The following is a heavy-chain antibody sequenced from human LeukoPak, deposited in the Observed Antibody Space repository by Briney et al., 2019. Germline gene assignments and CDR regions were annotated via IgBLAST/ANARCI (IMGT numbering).Heavy chain of an antibody. CDR3: TKDVGPTYDWFDP. CDR1: RVTFSSYG. V-gene: IGHV3-23*01. Sequence: GGTLRLSCAASRVTFSSYGMSWFRQPPGKGLEWVSTISAGGVNTHYAASAKGRFTVSRDNSKSTVHLQMNSLRAEDTAVYYCTKDVGPTYDWFDPWGQGTLVIVSS. CDR2: ISAGGVNT. J-gene: IGHJ5*02. D-gene: IGHD1-26*01.